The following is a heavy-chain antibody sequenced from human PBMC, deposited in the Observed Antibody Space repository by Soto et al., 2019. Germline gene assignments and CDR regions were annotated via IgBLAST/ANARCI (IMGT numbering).Heavy chain of an antibody. CDR2: INHSGST. V-gene: IGHV4-34*01. CDR1: GGSFSGYY. J-gene: IGHJ4*02. CDR3: ASSRYGDYFDY. D-gene: IGHD4-17*01. Sequence: ETLSLTCAVYGGSFSGYYWSWIRQPPGKGLEWIGEINHSGSTNYNPSLKSRVTISVDTSKNQFSLKLSSVTAADTAVYYCASSRYGDYFDYWGQGTLVTVSS.